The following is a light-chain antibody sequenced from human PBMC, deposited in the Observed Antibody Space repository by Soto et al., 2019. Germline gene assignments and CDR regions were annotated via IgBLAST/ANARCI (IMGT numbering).Light chain of an antibody. Sequence: EIVLTQSPATLSLSPGERATLSCRASQSVSTFLAWYQQRPGQPPRLVIYDASRRATGIPSRFSGSGSGTDFTLTISXXXXEXFAIYYCHQRSNWPPLTFGGGTKVEIK. J-gene: IGKJ4*01. V-gene: IGKV3-11*01. CDR2: DAS. CDR3: HQRSNWPPLT. CDR1: QSVSTF.